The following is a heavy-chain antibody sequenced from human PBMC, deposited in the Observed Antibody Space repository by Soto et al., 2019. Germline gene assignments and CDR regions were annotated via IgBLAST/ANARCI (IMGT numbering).Heavy chain of an antibody. CDR1: GFSLSTSGMC. Sequence: SGPTLVNPTQTLTLTCTFSGFSLSTSGMCVSWIRQPPGKALEWLARSDWDDDKYYSTSLKTRLTISKDTSKNQVVLTMTNMDPVDTATYYCARSHRYCTNGVCIKESFDYWGQGTLVTVSS. D-gene: IGHD2-8*01. V-gene: IGHV2-70*11. CDR3: ARSHRYCTNGVCIKESFDY. CDR2: SDWDDDK. J-gene: IGHJ4*02.